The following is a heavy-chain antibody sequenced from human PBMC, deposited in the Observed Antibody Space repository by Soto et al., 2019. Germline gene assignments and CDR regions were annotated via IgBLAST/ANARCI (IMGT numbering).Heavy chain of an antibody. CDR2: ISSSSSTI. CDR1: GFTFSSYS. J-gene: IGHJ4*02. V-gene: IGHV3-48*01. CDR3: ARANYYGSPGDFDY. Sequence: PGGSLRLSCEASGFTFSSYSMNLVRQAPGKGLEWVSYISSSSSTIYYADSVKGRFTISRDNAKNSLYLQMNSLRAEDTAVYYSARANYYGSPGDFDYWGQGTLVTVSS. D-gene: IGHD3-10*01.